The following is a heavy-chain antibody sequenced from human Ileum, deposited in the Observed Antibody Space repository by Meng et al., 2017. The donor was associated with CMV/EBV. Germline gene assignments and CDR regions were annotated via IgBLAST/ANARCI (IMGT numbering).Heavy chain of an antibody. CDR2: INLKNGGT. J-gene: IGHJ5*02. D-gene: IGHD6-13*01. Sequence: QVQLVQSGAEVKMPGASLKVSCKASGYPFIDHYLHWVRQAPGQSLEWIGWINLKNGGTNYGQNFQGRVIMTRDTSISTAYMELNWLRSDDTALYYCARDIAPSGAWWFDLWGQGTLVTVSS. CDR1: GYPFIDHY. CDR3: ARDIAPSGAWWFDL. V-gene: IGHV1-2*02.